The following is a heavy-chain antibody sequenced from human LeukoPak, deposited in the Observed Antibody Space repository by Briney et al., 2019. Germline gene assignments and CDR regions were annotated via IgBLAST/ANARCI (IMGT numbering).Heavy chain of an antibody. D-gene: IGHD7-27*01. V-gene: IGHV3-21*01. CDR3: ARTGGGFLTGSTPPYFDY. J-gene: IGHJ4*02. CDR2: ISSSSSYI. Sequence: GSLRLSCAASGFPFSSYSMNWVRPAPGKWLEWVSSISSSSSYIYYADSVKGRFTISRDNAKNSLYLQMNSLRAEDTAVYYCARTGGGFLTGSTPPYFDYWGQGTLVTVSS. CDR1: GFPFSSYS.